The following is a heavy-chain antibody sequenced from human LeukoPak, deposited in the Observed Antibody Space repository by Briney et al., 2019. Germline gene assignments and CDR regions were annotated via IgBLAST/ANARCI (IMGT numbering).Heavy chain of an antibody. D-gene: IGHD3-22*01. CDR2: ISYDGSNK. V-gene: IGHV3-30*18. Sequence: PGGSLRLSCAASGFTFNSFGMHWVRQAPGKELEWVAVISYDGSNKYFADSVKGRFTISRDNSKNTLYLQMNSLRAEDTAVYYCAKDYDSSGWAAFDIWGQGTMVTVSS. J-gene: IGHJ3*02. CDR3: AKDYDSSGWAAFDI. CDR1: GFTFNSFG.